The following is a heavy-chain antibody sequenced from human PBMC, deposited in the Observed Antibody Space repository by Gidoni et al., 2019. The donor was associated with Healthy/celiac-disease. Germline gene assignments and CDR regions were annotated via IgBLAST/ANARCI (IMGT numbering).Heavy chain of an antibody. V-gene: IGHV4-31*03. CDR2: IYYSGST. J-gene: IGHJ3*02. CDR1: GGSISSGGYY. CDR3: ARDTPIVVVTAGPSFAFDI. Sequence: QVQLQESGPGLVKPSQTLSLTCTVSGGSISSGGYYWSWIRQHPGKGLEWIGYIYYSGSTYYNPSLKSRVTISVDTSKNQFSLKLSSVTAADTAVYYCARDTPIVVVTAGPSFAFDIWGQGTMVTVSS. D-gene: IGHD2-21*02.